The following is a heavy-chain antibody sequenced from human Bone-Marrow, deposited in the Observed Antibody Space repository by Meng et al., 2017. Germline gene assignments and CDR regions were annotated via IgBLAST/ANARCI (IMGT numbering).Heavy chain of an antibody. CDR1: GYTFTGYY. V-gene: IGHV1-2*02. CDR2: INPNSGGT. Sequence: QVQLVQSGAEVKKPGASVKVSCKASGYTFTGYYMHWVRQAPGQGLEWMGWINPNSGGTNYAQKFQGRVTITRDTSASTAYMELSSLRSEDTAVYYCARGPMVRGYYFDYWGQGTLVTVSS. J-gene: IGHJ4*02. D-gene: IGHD3-10*01. CDR3: ARGPMVRGYYFDY.